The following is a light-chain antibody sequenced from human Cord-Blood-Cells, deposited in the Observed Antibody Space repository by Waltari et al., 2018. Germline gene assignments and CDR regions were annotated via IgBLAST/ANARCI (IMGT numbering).Light chain of an antibody. V-gene: IGLV2-14*03. CDR3: SSYTSSSTLDV. CDR1: SSDVGGYNY. CDR2: DVI. J-gene: IGLJ3*02. Sequence: QSALTQPASVSGSPGQSITISCTGTSSDVGGYNYVSWYQQHPGKAPKLRIYDVINRPSGVSDRFSGSKSGNTASLTISGLQAEDEADYYCSSYTSSSTLDVFGGGTKLTVL.